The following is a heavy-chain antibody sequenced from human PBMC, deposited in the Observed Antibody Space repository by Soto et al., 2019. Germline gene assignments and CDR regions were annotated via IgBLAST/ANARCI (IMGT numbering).Heavy chain of an antibody. CDR3: ARDRGYSSSWPNDYYYFGMDV. CDR2: IQSGGRT. V-gene: IGHV3-53*01. Sequence: GGSLRLSCGASGFTVSQNYMSWVRQAPGKGLEWVSLIQSGGRTYYADSVMGRFAISRDNSKNTLYLQMNSLKVDDTAIYYCARDRGYSSSWPNDYYYFGMDVWGQGTTVTVSS. D-gene: IGHD6-13*01. CDR1: GFTVSQNY. J-gene: IGHJ6*02.